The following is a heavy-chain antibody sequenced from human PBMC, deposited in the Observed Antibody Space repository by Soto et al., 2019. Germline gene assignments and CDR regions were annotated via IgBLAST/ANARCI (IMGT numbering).Heavy chain of an antibody. V-gene: IGHV3-7*01. Sequence: EVQLVESGGDLVQPGGSLRLSCAASGLTFSNYWMSWVRQAPGKGLEWVANIKQDGSEKYYVDSVKGRFTISRDNAKNSLYLQMNSLRAEDTAVYYCATNWGEDYWGRRTLVTVSS. CDR1: GLTFSNYW. J-gene: IGHJ4*02. CDR3: ATNWGEDY. D-gene: IGHD7-27*01. CDR2: IKQDGSEK.